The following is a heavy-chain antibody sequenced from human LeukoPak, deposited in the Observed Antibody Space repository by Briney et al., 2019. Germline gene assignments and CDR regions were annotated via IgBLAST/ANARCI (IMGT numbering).Heavy chain of an antibody. D-gene: IGHD4-23*01. CDR1: GGTFSSYA. CDR3: ARGRDLDYGGNSGSGY. V-gene: IGHV1-69*01. CDR2: IIPIFGTA. Sequence: SVKVSCKASGGTFSSYAISWVRQAPRQGLEWMGGIIPIFGTANYAQKFQGRVTITADESTSTAYMELSSLRSEDTAVYYCARGRDLDYGGNSGSGYWGQGTLVTVSS. J-gene: IGHJ4*02.